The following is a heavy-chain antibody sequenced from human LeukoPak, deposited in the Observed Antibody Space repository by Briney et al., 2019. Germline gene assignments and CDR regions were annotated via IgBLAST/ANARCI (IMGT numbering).Heavy chain of an antibody. CDR2: ISGSGGST. J-gene: IGHJ4*02. Sequence: PGGSLRLSCAASGFTFSSYAMSWVRQAPGKGLEWVSAISGSGGSTYYADSVKGRLTISRDNSKNTLYLQMNSLRAEDTAVYYCAKSRIAARTIDYWGQGTLVTVSS. CDR3: AKSRIAARTIDY. CDR1: GFTFSSYA. D-gene: IGHD6-6*01. V-gene: IGHV3-23*01.